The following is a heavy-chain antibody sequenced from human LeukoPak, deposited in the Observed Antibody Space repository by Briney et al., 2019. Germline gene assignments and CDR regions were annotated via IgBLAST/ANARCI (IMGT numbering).Heavy chain of an antibody. V-gene: IGHV1-8*03. CDR2: MNPNSGNT. J-gene: IGHJ4*02. Sequence: ASVKVSCKASGYTFTSYDINWVRQATGQGLEWMGWMNPNSGNTGYAQKFQGRVTITRNTSISTAYMELSSLRSEDTAVYYCARGQTWPPGFDYWGQGTLVTVSS. CDR3: ARGQTWPPGFDY. CDR1: GYTFTSYD.